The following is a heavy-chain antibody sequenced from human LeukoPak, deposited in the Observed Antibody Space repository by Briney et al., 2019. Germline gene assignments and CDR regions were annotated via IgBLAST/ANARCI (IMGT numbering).Heavy chain of an antibody. V-gene: IGHV1-8*01. D-gene: IGHD3-10*01. CDR3: ARGPRGSGSYAY. J-gene: IGHJ4*02. CDR2: MNPNSGNT. Sequence: ASVKVSCKASGYTFTSYDINWVRQATGQGLEWMGWMNPNSGNTGYAQKFQGRVTMTRNTSISTAYMELSSLRSEDTAVYYCARGPRGSGSYAYWGQGALVTVSS. CDR1: GYTFTSYD.